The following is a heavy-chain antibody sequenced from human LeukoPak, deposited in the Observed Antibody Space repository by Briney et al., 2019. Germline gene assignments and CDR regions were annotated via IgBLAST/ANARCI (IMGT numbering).Heavy chain of an antibody. V-gene: IGHV3-74*01. CDR3: ASEPRPNYYYDSSH. CDR2: INSDGSST. CDR1: GFTFSSYW. Sequence: PGESLRLSCAASGFTFSSYWMHWVRQAPGKGLVWVSRINSDGSSTSYADSVKGRFTISRDNAKNTLYLQMNSLRAEDTAVYYCASEPRPNYYYDSSHWGQGTLVTVSS. J-gene: IGHJ4*02. D-gene: IGHD3-22*01.